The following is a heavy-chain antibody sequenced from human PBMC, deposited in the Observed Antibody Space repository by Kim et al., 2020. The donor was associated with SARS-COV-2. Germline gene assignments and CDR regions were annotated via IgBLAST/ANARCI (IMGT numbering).Heavy chain of an antibody. V-gene: IGHV3-9*01. CDR3: AIWGEDYYYYMDV. Sequence: GYADSVHGRFTISRDNANNSLYLQMTSLRPEDTALYYCAIWGEDYYYYMDVWGKGTTVTVSS. J-gene: IGHJ6*03. D-gene: IGHD7-27*01.